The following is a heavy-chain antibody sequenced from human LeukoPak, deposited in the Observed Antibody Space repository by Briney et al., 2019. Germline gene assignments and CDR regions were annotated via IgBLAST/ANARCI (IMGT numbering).Heavy chain of an antibody. CDR3: ARVMGSYYYYMDV. CDR2: IYYSGST. J-gene: IGHJ6*03. CDR1: GGSISSSSYY. D-gene: IGHD2-8*01. V-gene: IGHV4-39*07. Sequence: PSETLSLTCTVSGGSISSSSYYWGWIRQPPGKGLEWIGRIYYSGSTYYNPSLKSRVTISVDTSKNQYSLQLNSVTPADTAVYYCARVMGSYYYYMDVWGKGTTVTISS.